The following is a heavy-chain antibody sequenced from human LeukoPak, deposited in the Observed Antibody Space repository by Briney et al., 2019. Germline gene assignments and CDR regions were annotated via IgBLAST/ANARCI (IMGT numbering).Heavy chain of an antibody. D-gene: IGHD3-22*01. CDR2: IGTAGDT. CDR3: ARMKYYYDSSGYWFDI. Sequence: GGSLRLSCAASGFTFSSYDMHWVRQATGKGLEWVSAIGTAGDTYYPDSVKGRFTISRDNAKNSLYLQMNSLRAEDTAVYYCARMKYYYDSSGYWFDIWGQGTMVTVSS. V-gene: IGHV3-13*01. J-gene: IGHJ3*02. CDR1: GFTFSSYD.